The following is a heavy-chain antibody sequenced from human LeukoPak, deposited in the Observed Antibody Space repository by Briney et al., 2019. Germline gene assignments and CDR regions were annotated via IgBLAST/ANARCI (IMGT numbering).Heavy chain of an antibody. D-gene: IGHD3-10*01. CDR1: GGTFSSYA. Sequence: ASVKVSCKASGGTFSSYAISWVRQAPGQGLEWMGRITPIFGTANYAQKFQGRVTITTDESTSTAYMELSSLRSEDTAVYYCALSGSSFDYWGQGTLVTVSS. V-gene: IGHV1-69*05. J-gene: IGHJ4*02. CDR3: ALSGSSFDY. CDR2: ITPIFGTA.